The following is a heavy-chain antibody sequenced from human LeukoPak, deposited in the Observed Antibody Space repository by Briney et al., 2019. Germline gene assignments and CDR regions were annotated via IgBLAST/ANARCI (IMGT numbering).Heavy chain of an antibody. J-gene: IGHJ4*02. Sequence: PGGSLRLSCAASGFTFSSYAMSWVRQAPGKGLEWVSAISGSGGSTYYADSVKGRFTISRDNSKNTLYLQMNSLRAEDTAVYYCAKGTYDSSGYYYTPRVLYFDYWGQGTLVTVSS. V-gene: IGHV3-23*01. CDR3: AKGTYDSSGYYYTPRVLYFDY. CDR2: ISGSGGST. D-gene: IGHD3-22*01. CDR1: GFTFSSYA.